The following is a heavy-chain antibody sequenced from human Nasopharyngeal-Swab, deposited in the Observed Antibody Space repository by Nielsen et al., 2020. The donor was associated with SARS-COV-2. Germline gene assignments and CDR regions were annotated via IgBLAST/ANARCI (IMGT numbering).Heavy chain of an antibody. CDR3: ARRSIRYSSGWYGGGFFDY. D-gene: IGHD6-19*01. V-gene: IGHV5-10-1*01. Sequence: GESLKISCKGSGYSFTSYWISWVRQMPGKGLEWMGRIDPSDSYTNYSPSFQGHVTISADKSISTAYLQWSSLKASDTAMYYCARRSIRYSSGWYGGGFFDYWGQGTLVTVSS. CDR1: GYSFTSYW. CDR2: IDPSDSYT. J-gene: IGHJ4*02.